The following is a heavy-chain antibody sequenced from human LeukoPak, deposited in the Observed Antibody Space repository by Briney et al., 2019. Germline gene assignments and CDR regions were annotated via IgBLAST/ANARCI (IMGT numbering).Heavy chain of an antibody. V-gene: IGHV3-23*01. CDR1: GFTFGSSA. CDR3: AKGSLGSWYYFDY. J-gene: IGHJ4*02. D-gene: IGHD6-13*01. Sequence: GGSLRLSCAASGFTFGSSAMSWVRQVPGKGPEWASTFSRSGPDTYYADSVKGRFTIFRDNSKNTLYLQMNSLRAEDTAVYYCAKGSLGSWYYFDYWGQGTLVTVSS. CDR2: FSRSGPDT.